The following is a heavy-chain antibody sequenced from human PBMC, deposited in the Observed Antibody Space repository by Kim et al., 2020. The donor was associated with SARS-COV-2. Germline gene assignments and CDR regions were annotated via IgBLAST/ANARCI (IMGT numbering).Heavy chain of an antibody. D-gene: IGHD3-22*01. CDR3: ARQSDFSDYYDSSGSIDY. CDR2: IIPIFGTA. CDR1: GGTFSSYA. V-gene: IGHV1-69*13. Sequence: SVKVSCKASGGTFSSYAISWVRQAPGQGLEWMGGIIPIFGTANYAQKFQGRVTITADESTSTAYMELSSLRSEDTAVYYCARQSDFSDYYDSSGSIDYWGQGTLVTVSS. J-gene: IGHJ4*02.